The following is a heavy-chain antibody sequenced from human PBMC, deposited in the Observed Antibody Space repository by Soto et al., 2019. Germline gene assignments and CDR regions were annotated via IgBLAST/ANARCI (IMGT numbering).Heavy chain of an antibody. J-gene: IGHJ3*02. CDR2: TYPGDSDT. CDR3: ARYPYYYDSSGYALDI. D-gene: IGHD3-22*01. V-gene: IGHV5-51*01. Sequence: GESLKISCKGSGYSFTSYWIGWVRQMPGKGLEWMGITYPGDSDTRYSPSFQGQVTISADKSISTAYLQWSSLKASDTAMYYCARYPYYYDSSGYALDIWGQGTMVTVSS. CDR1: GYSFTSYW.